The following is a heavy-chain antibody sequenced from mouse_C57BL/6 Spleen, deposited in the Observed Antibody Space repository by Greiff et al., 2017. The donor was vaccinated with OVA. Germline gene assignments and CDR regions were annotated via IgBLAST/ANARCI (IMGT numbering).Heavy chain of an antibody. V-gene: IGHV1-55*01. J-gene: IGHJ1*03. D-gene: IGHD1-1*01. CDR3: ARGFITTPLAGYFDV. Sequence: VQLQQPGAELVKPGASVKMSCKASGYTFTSYWITWVKQRPGQGLAWIGDIYPGSGSTNYNEKFKSKATLTVDTSSSTADMQLSSLTSEDSAVYYCARGFITTPLAGYFDVWGTGTTVTVSS. CDR2: IYPGSGST. CDR1: GYTFTSYW.